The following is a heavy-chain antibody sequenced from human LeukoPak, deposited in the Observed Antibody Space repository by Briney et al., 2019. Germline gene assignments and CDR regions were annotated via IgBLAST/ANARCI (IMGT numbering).Heavy chain of an antibody. J-gene: IGHJ6*03. CDR1: GYTFTSYD. D-gene: IGHD2-15*01. CDR3: ARRVVAPAYYYYYMDV. CDR2: MNPNSGNT. V-gene: IGHV1-8*03. Sequence: ASVKVSCKASGYTFTSYDINWVRQATGQGLEWMGWMNPNSGNTGYAQKFQGRVTITRNTSISTAYMELSSLRSEDTAVYYCARRVVAPAYYYYYMDVWGKGTTVTVSS.